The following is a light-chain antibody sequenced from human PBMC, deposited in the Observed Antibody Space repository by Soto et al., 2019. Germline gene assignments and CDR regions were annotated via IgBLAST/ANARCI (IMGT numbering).Light chain of an antibody. Sequence: QSVLTQPPSASGTPGQRVTISCSGSNSNIGRNTVHWYQQLPGTAPKVLIYSNNRRPSGVPDRFSGSNSGTSASLAIGGLQSEDETDYYCAAWDDSLTGWVFGGGTKLTVL. V-gene: IGLV1-44*01. J-gene: IGLJ3*02. CDR1: NSNIGRNT. CDR2: SNN. CDR3: AAWDDSLTGWV.